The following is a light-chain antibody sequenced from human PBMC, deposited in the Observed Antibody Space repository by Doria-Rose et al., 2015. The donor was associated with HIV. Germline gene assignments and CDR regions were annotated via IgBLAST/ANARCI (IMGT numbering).Light chain of an antibody. CDR3: HQYGTSWT. J-gene: IGKJ1*01. V-gene: IGKV3-20*01. CDR2: DGS. Sequence: TQSPGTLSLSPGERATLSCRASQSFSSTYLAWDQQKPGQAPSLLIYDGSTRATGIPDRFSASGSVTDFTLTINRLEPEDFALYYCHQYGTSWTFGQGTKVEI. CDR1: QSFSSTY.